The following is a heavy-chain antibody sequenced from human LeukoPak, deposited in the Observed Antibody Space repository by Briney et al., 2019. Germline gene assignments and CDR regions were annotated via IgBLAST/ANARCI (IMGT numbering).Heavy chain of an antibody. CDR2: IFTGGST. Sequence: PSEPLSFTSTVPGASIGSVSYSWSWIRQPAGKGLEWIGRIFTGGSTSYNPSLKSRVTISVDTSKNQFSLKLSSVTAADTAVYYCARALGLCSGGSCYSGWFDPWGQGTLVTVSS. CDR1: GASIGSVSYS. D-gene: IGHD2-15*01. CDR3: ARALGLCSGGSCYSGWFDP. V-gene: IGHV4-61*02. J-gene: IGHJ5*02.